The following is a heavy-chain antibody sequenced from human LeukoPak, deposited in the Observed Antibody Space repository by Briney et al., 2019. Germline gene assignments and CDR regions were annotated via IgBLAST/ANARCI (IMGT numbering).Heavy chain of an antibody. CDR3: ARVGSRLTVRGAFDI. CDR1: GGSLSGSSYY. J-gene: IGHJ3*02. D-gene: IGHD1-26*01. V-gene: IGHV4-39*07. CDR2: IYYSGST. Sequence: SETLSLTCTVSGGSLSGSSYYWGWIRQPPGKGLEWTGSIYYSGSTFYNPSHKSRVTISVDTSKNQFSLRLRSVTAADTAVYYCARVGSRLTVRGAFDIWGQGTMVTVSS.